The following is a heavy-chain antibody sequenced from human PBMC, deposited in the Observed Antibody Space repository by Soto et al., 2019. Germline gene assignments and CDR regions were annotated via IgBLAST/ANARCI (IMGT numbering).Heavy chain of an antibody. CDR3: AGFREKLDKNFDY. V-gene: IGHV4-59*08. CDR2: MYYSGRT. Sequence: SEILSLTCTVSGDSIRTYYWSWIRQPPGKGLEWIGYMYYSGRTNYNPSLKSRVTISVDTSKNQFSLKLSSVTAADTAVYYCAGFREKLDKNFDYWGQGTLVTVPS. D-gene: IGHD3-10*01. J-gene: IGHJ4*02. CDR1: GDSIRTYY.